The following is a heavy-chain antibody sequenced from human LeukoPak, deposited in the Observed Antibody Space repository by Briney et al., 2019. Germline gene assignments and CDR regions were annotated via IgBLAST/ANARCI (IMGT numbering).Heavy chain of an antibody. D-gene: IGHD5-24*01. CDR3: ARDARFRLMAWGY. Sequence: ASVKVSCTASGCTFTSYAMHWVRQAPGQRLEWMGWINAGNGNTKYSQKFQGRVTITRDTSASTAYMELSSLRSEDTAVYYCARDARFRLMAWGYWGQGTLVTVSS. CDR2: INAGNGNT. CDR1: GCTFTSYA. J-gene: IGHJ4*02. V-gene: IGHV1-3*01.